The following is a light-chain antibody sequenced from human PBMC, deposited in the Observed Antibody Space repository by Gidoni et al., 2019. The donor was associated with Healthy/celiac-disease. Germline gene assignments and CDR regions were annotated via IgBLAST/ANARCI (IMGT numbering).Light chain of an antibody. V-gene: IGKV4-1*01. CDR2: WAS. CDR1: QSVLYSSNNKNY. J-gene: IGKJ3*01. CDR3: QKYYSTPFT. Sequence: DIVMTQSPDSLAVSLGERATINCKSSQSVLYSSNNKNYLAWYQQKPGQPPKLLIYWASTRESGVPDRVSGSGSGTDFTLTISSLQAEDVAVYYCQKYYSTPFTFXPXTKVDIK.